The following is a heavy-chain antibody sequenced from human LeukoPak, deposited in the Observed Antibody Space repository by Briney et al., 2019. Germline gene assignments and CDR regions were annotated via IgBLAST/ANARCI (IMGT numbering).Heavy chain of an antibody. CDR2: IYYSGNT. D-gene: IGHD3-22*01. CDR3: ARAPDYDSSAYYWNYFDY. CDR1: GGSISSSRYY. V-gene: IGHV4-39*07. J-gene: IGHJ4*02. Sequence: PSETLSLTCTVSGGSISSSRYYWGWIRQPPGKGLDWIGSIYYSGNTYYNPSLKSRVTISVDTSKNQFSLKLSSVTAADTAVYYCARAPDYDSSAYYWNYFDYWGQGTLVTVSS.